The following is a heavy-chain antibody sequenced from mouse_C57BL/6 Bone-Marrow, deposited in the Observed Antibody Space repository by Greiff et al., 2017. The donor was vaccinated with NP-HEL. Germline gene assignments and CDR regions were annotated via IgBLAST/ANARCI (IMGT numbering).Heavy chain of an antibody. Sequence: VQLQKSGAELVRPGASVKLSCTASGFNIKDYYMHWVKQRPEQGLEWIGRIDPEDGDTEYAPKFQGKATMTADTSSNTAYLQRSSLTSEDTAVYYCTTVGLRYYAMDYWGQGTSVTVSS. V-gene: IGHV14-1*01. D-gene: IGHD2-4*01. J-gene: IGHJ4*01. CDR2: IDPEDGDT. CDR1: GFNIKDYY. CDR3: TTVGLRYYAMDY.